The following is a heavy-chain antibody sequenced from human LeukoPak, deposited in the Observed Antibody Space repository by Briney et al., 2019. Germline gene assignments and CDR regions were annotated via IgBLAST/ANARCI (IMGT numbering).Heavy chain of an antibody. CDR3: TRGPRNDP. Sequence: ASVKVSCKTSGYTFSTYEINWVRQAAGQGLEWMGWMHPNSGDTDYAQKFQGRVTMTRDTSINTVYMELSSLRSEDTAVYYCTRGPRNDPWGQGTLVTVSP. CDR1: GYTFSTYE. J-gene: IGHJ5*02. CDR2: MHPNSGDT. V-gene: IGHV1-8*01. D-gene: IGHD1-14*01.